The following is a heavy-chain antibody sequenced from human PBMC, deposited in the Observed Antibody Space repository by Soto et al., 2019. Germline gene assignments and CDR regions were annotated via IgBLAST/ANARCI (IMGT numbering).Heavy chain of an antibody. CDR2: IYYTGST. CDR3: ARASGCSGDSCAFDP. J-gene: IGHJ5*02. D-gene: IGHD2-15*01. CDR1: GGSISSGDYY. Sequence: SETLSLTCTVSGGSISSGDYYWSWIRQPPGKGREGIGYIYYTGSTNYNPSLKSRVTISVDTSKNQFSLKLSSVTAADTAVYYCARASGCSGDSCAFDPWGQGTLVTVSS. V-gene: IGHV4-61*08.